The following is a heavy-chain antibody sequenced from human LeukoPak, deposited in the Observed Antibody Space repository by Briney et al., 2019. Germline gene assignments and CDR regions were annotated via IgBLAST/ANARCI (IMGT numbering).Heavy chain of an antibody. CDR1: GFTVSSNY. J-gene: IGHJ4*02. CDR3: ARPYYYGSGSYYDY. D-gene: IGHD3-10*01. CDR2: IYSGGST. Sequence: PGGSLRLSCAASGFTVSSNYMSWVRQAPGKGLERVSVIYSGGSTYYADSVKGRFTISRDNSKNTLYLQMNSLRAEDTAVYYCARPYYYGSGSYYDYWGQGTLVTVSS. V-gene: IGHV3-53*01.